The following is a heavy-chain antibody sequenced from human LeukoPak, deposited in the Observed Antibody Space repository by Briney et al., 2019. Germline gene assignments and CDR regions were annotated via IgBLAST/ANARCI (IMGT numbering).Heavy chain of an antibody. Sequence: PGGSLRLSCAASGFTFSSYAMHWVRQAPGKGLEWVAVISYDGSNKYYADSVKGRFTISRDNSKNTLYLQMNSLRAEDTAVYYCASPDYYDSSGYLPDAFDIWGQGTMVTVSS. CDR1: GFTFSSYA. CDR2: ISYDGSNK. D-gene: IGHD3-22*01. V-gene: IGHV3-30-3*01. CDR3: ASPDYYDSSGYLPDAFDI. J-gene: IGHJ3*02.